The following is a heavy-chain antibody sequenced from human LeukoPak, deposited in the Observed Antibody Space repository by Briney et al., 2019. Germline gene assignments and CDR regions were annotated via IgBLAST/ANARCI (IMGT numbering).Heavy chain of an antibody. D-gene: IGHD6-13*01. CDR2: INHSGST. V-gene: IGHV4-34*01. CDR1: GWSFSGYY. J-gene: IGHJ5*02. CDR3: ARGAAKSIAAAGTHWFDP. Sequence: PSETLSLTCAVYGWSFSGYYWSWIRQPPGKGLEWIGEINHSGSTNYNPSLKSRVTISVDTSKNQFSLKLSSVTAADTAVYYCARGAAKSIAAAGTHWFDPWGQGTLVTVSS.